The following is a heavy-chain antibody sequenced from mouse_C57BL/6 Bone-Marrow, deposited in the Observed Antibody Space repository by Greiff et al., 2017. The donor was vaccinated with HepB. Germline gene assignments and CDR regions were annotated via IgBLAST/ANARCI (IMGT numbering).Heavy chain of an antibody. CDR3: ARERWLLRGAWFAY. V-gene: IGHV5-4*01. CDR2: ISDGGRYN. D-gene: IGHD2-3*01. J-gene: IGHJ3*01. CDR1: GFPFSSYA. Sequence: EVQLQESGGGLVKPGGSLKLSCAASGFPFSSYAMSWVRQTPEKRLEWVATISDGGRYNYYPDNVKGRFTISRDNAKNDLYLQMSHLKSEDTAMYYCARERWLLRGAWFAYWGQGTLVTVSA.